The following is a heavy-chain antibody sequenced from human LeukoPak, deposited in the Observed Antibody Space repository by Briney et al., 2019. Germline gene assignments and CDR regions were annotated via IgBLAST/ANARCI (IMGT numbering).Heavy chain of an antibody. CDR1: GFSFSSYE. J-gene: IGHJ4*02. V-gene: IGHV3-64*01. CDR2: ISGNGGTT. D-gene: IGHD1-1*01. CDR3: ARRPGTSQFDH. Sequence: GGSLRLSCAASGFSFSSYEMHWVRQAPGKGLEYVSEISGNGGTTYYANSVKGRFTISRDNSKNTLYLQLGSLRPEDMAVYYCARRPGTSQFDHWGQGTLVTVSS.